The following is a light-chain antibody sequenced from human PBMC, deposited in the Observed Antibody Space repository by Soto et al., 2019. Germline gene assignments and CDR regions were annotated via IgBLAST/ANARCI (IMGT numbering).Light chain of an antibody. J-gene: IGKJ2*01. Sequence: IQLTQSPSSLSASVGDRVTITYRASQGISSYLVWYQQRPGKAPKLLIYAASTLQSGVPSRFRGSGSGTDFTLTISSLQPEDSATYYCQQLNSYPVTFGQGTKLEIK. V-gene: IGKV1-9*01. CDR2: AAS. CDR1: QGISSY. CDR3: QQLNSYPVT.